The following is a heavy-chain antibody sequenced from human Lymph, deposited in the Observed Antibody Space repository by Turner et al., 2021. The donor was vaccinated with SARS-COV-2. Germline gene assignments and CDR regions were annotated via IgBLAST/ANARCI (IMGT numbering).Heavy chain of an antibody. CDR3: AGETVNNWVDP. V-gene: IGHV4-59*01. D-gene: IGHD2-21*02. CDR1: GGSMNSNY. Sequence: QVQLQESGPRLVQPLETLSLTCTVSGGSMNSNYWSWIRQPPGKRLEWIGYIYYRGSTNYNPSLESRVTISVDTSRNQFSLNLTSVTAADTAIYYCAGETVNNWVDPWGQGTLVTVSS. CDR2: IYYRGST. J-gene: IGHJ5*02.